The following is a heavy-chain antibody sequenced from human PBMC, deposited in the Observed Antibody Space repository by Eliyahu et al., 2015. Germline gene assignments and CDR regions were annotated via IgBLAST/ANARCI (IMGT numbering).Heavy chain of an antibody. V-gene: IGHV4-39*01. CDR2: IYYSGST. D-gene: IGHD6-6*01. CDR3: VRRYSSSSSTFFDY. CDR1: XXSXSXSNYY. Sequence: QLQLQESGPGLVKPSETLSLTXXVSXXSXSXSNYYWGWIRQPPGKGLEWIGNIYYSGSTYYNPSLKSRVTISVDTSKSQFSLKLRSVTAADTAVYYCVRRYSSSSSTFFDYWGQGVLVTVSS. J-gene: IGHJ4*02.